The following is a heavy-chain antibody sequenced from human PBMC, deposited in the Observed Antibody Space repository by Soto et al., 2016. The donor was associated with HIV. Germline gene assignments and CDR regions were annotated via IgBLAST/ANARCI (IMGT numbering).Heavy chain of an antibody. V-gene: IGHV1-8*02. CDR2: MNPNSGNS. J-gene: IGHJ6*02. CDR3: AVVVVMPRNYGLDV. D-gene: IGHD3-22*01. Sequence: QVQLVQSGAEVKKPGASVKVSCKASGYTFTNYDFNWVRQASGQGLEWMGWMNPNSGNSVYAQKFQGRVTITTNTSISTAYMELSSLRSEDTAVYLCAVVVVMPRNYGLDVWGQGTTVTVSS. CDR1: GYTFTNYD.